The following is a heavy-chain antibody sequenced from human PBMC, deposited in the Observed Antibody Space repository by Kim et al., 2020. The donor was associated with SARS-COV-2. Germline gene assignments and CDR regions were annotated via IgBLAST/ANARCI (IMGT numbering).Heavy chain of an antibody. Sequence: DSVKVRFTISRDNSKNTLYLQMNSLRAEDTAVYYCASRIARGSEDDAFDIWGQGTMVTVSS. V-gene: IGHV3-30*01. D-gene: IGHD3-10*01. CDR3: ASRIARGSEDDAFDI. J-gene: IGHJ3*02.